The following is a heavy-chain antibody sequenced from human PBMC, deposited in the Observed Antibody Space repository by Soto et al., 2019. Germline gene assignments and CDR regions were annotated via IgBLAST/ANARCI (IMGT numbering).Heavy chain of an antibody. CDR2: ISCYNGKT. CDR3: ARDAPPPELRFLEWHNYDYNGMDV. J-gene: IGHJ6*02. V-gene: IGHV1-18*01. D-gene: IGHD3-3*01. CDR1: GYSFTAYG. Sequence: ASVKVSCKTSGYSFTAYGISWVRQAPGQGLEWMGWISCYNGKTKYAQKVQGRVTMTTDTSTSTAYMEVRSLRSDDKAIYYCARDAPPPELRFLEWHNYDYNGMDVWGQGTTVTVSS.